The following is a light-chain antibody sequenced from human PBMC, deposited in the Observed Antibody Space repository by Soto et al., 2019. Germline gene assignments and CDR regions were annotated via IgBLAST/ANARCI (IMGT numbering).Light chain of an antibody. CDR2: DAY. CDR3: QQRHMWPIK. J-gene: IGKJ5*01. Sequence: EIVITQSPATLSVSPGERATLSCRASQSVSSNLAWYKQKPGQAPRLLIYDAYNRDTGIPHRVSGSGSGTDFTLTISSLEPEDSAVYYCQQRHMWPIKFGQGTRLEIK. V-gene: IGKV3-11*01. CDR1: QSVSSN.